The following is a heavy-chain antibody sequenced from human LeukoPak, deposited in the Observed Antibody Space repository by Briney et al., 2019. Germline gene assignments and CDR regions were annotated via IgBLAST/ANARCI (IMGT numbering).Heavy chain of an antibody. CDR1: GYTFTSYY. V-gene: IGHV1-46*01. Sequence: ASLKVSCKASGYTFTSYYMHWVRQAPGQGLEWMGIINPSGGSTSYAQKFQGRVTMTRDTSTSTVYMELSSLRSEDTAVYYCARGTKLSTVTNDAFDIWGQGTMVTVSS. CDR3: ARGTKLSTVTNDAFDI. D-gene: IGHD4-4*01. J-gene: IGHJ3*02. CDR2: INPSGGST.